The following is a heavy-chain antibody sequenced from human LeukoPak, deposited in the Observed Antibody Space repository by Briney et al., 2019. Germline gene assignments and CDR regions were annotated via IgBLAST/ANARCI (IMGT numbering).Heavy chain of an antibody. D-gene: IGHD3-16*02. CDR2: INPNSGGT. V-gene: IGHV1-2*02. J-gene: IGHJ4*02. CDR3: ARDRYYDYVWGSYRAHFDY. CDR1: GYTFTGYY. Sequence: ASVKVSCKASGYTFTGYYMHWVRQAPGQGLEWMGWINPNSGGTNYAQKFQGRVTMTRDTSISTAYMELSRLRSDDTAVYYCARDRYYDYVWGSYRAHFDYWGQGTLVTVSS.